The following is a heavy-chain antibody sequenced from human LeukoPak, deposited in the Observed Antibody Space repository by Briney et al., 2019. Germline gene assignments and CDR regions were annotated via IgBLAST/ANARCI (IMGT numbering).Heavy chain of an antibody. V-gene: IGHV5-51*01. CDR2: IYPGDSDT. D-gene: IGHD2-2*01. CDR3: ARHGVYAATQHGRQIDY. J-gene: IGHJ4*02. Sequence: GKSLKISCKGSGYSFTSYWIGWVRQMPGKGLEWMGIIYPGDSDTRYSPSFQGQVTISADKSISTAYLQWSSLKASDTAMYYCARHGVYAATQHGRQIDYWGQGTLVTVSS. CDR1: GYSFTSYW.